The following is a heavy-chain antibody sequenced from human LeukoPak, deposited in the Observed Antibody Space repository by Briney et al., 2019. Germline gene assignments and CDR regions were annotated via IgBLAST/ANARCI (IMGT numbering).Heavy chain of an antibody. J-gene: IGHJ4*02. CDR3: ARGSGFGLYYFDY. V-gene: IGHV3-53*01. CDR1: GFTVTSNY. CDR2: IYIGGTT. D-gene: IGHD3-3*01. Sequence: GGSLRLSCAASGFTVTSNYIIWVRQAPGKGLEWVSVIYIGGTTYYGDSVRGRFTASRDNSKNMVYLHMDSLRAEDTAVYYCARGSGFGLYYFDYWGQGTLVTVSS.